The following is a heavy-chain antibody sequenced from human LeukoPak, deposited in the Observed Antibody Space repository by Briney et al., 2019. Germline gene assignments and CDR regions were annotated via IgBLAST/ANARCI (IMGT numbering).Heavy chain of an antibody. Sequence: PSETLSLTCTVSFGSLINSNFFWDWIRQPPGRGLEWIGSAHHSGATYRNPSLRSRVPTSTDTSRNQFSLKWSSVTAEDPAIYYCAKRGTYPPAGLDVWGQGATVTVSS. CDR2: AHHSGAT. J-gene: IGHJ6*02. CDR1: FGSLINSNFF. V-gene: IGHV4-39*01. CDR3: AKRGTYPPAGLDV. D-gene: IGHD3-16*01.